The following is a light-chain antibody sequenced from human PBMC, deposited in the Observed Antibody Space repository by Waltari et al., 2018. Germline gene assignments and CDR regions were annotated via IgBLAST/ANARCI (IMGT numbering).Light chain of an antibody. CDR3: QQYDNLPYT. V-gene: IGKV1-33*01. J-gene: IGKJ2*01. CDR2: DAS. CDR1: QDISNY. Sequence: DTQITQSPSSLSASVGDRVTITCHASQDISNYLNWYQQKPGKAPKLLIYDASNLETGVPSRFSGSGSGTDFTFTISSLQPEDIATYYCQQYDNLPYTFGQGTKLEIK.